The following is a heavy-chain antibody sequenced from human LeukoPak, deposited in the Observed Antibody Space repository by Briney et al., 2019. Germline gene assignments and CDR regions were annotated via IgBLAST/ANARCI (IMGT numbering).Heavy chain of an antibody. D-gene: IGHD6-13*01. V-gene: IGHV3-73*01. CDR3: RAAADLNDY. CDR1: GFTFSGSA. Sequence: PGGSLKLSCAASGFTFSGSAMHWVRQASGKGLEWLGRIRSKADSYTTAYAASVKGRFIVSRDDSKNRAYLQMNSLKTEDTAVYYCRAAADLNDYWGQGTLVTVSS. J-gene: IGHJ4*02. CDR2: IRSKADSYTT.